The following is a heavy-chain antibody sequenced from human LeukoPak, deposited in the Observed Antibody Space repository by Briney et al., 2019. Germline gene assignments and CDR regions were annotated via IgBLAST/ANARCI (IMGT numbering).Heavy chain of an antibody. V-gene: IGHV3-53*01. CDR1: GFTITTNY. CDR2: IYGDDET. D-gene: IGHD3-9*01. Sequence: GGSLRLSCAASGFTITTNYMNWVRQAPGKGLEWVSVIYGDDETNYADSVKGRFTISRDNSKNTLYLQMNSLRADDTAVYYCAKFSGPVSTYYDILTGYQPHRHFDYWGQGTLVTVSS. J-gene: IGHJ4*02. CDR3: AKFSGPVSTYYDILTGYQPHRHFDY.